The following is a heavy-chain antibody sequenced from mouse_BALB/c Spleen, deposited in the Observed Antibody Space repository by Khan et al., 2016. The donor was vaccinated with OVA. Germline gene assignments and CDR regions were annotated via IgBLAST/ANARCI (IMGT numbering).Heavy chain of an antibody. D-gene: IGHD1-3*01. J-gene: IGHJ3*01. CDR3: TRGGYSSFAY. V-gene: IGHV1-5*01. Sequence: VQLQQSGTVLARPGASVKMSCKASGYSFTDYLIHWVKQRPGQGLEWIGDIFPGNSDTIYNQKFRDKAKLTADTSASAAYMELNSLTNEDSAVYYGTRGGYSSFAYWGQGTLVTVSA. CDR1: GYSFTDYL. CDR2: IFPGNSDT.